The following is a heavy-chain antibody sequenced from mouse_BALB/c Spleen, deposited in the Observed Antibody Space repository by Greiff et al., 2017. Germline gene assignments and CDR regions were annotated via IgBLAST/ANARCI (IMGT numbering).Heavy chain of an antibody. CDR3: ARRDYGYDWFAC. Sequence: EVQVVESGGGLVKPGGSLKLSCAASGFTFSSYAMSWVRQTPEKRLEWVATISSGGSYTYYPDSVKGRFTISRDNAKNTLYLQMSSLRSEDTAMYYCARRDYGYDWFACWGQGTLVTVSA. J-gene: IGHJ3*01. D-gene: IGHD2-2*01. V-gene: IGHV5-9-3*01. CDR2: ISSGGSYT. CDR1: GFTFSSYA.